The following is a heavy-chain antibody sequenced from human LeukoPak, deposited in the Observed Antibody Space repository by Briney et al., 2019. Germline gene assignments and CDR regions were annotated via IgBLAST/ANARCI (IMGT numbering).Heavy chain of an antibody. CDR3: ASEGYYDTLTDLYYMDV. CDR2: INHSGST. CDR1: GGSFSGYY. J-gene: IGHJ6*03. V-gene: IGHV4-34*01. Sequence: SETLSLTCAVYGGSFSGYYWSWIRQPPGKGLEWIGEINHSGSTNYNPSLKSRVTISVDTSKNQFSLKLSSVTAADTAVYYCASEGYYDTLTDLYYMDVWGKGTTVAVSS. D-gene: IGHD3-9*01.